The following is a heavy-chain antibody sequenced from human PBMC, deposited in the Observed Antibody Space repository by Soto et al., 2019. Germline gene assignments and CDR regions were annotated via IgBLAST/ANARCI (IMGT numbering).Heavy chain of an antibody. CDR2: IWYDGSNK. CDR1: GFTFSSYG. CDR3: ARARAGYCSGGSCYFDGNDY. J-gene: IGHJ4*02. D-gene: IGHD2-15*01. V-gene: IGHV3-33*01. Sequence: GVSLRLSFAASGFTFSSYGMHWFRQAPGKGLEWVAVIWYDGSNKYYADSVKGRFTISRDNSKNTLYLQMNSLRAEDTAVYYCARARAGYCSGGSCYFDGNDYWGQGTLVTVSS.